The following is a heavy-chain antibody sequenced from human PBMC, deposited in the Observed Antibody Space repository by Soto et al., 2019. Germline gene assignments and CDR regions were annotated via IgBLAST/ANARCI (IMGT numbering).Heavy chain of an antibody. D-gene: IGHD5-12*01. Sequence: QGHLLQSGDEVKTPGASVRVSCRASGYPFTSYGISWVRQAPGQGLEWVAWISAYNGNRDTAQKLQGRVNMNLDTSTDTAHMELGDLTSADTGVYYCARGRIVASIHDAFEIWGQGTKVTVSS. CDR3: ARGRIVASIHDAFEI. CDR1: GYPFTSYG. V-gene: IGHV1-18*01. CDR2: ISAYNGNR. J-gene: IGHJ3*02.